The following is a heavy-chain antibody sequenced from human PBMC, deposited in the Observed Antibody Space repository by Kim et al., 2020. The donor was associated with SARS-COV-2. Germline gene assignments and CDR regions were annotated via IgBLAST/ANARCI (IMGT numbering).Heavy chain of an antibody. CDR3: ASTIFGVVSHYFDY. Sequence: SETLSLTCTVSGGSISSGDYYWSWIRQPPGKGLEWIGYIYYSGSTYYNPSLKSRVTISVDTSKNQFSLKLSSVTAADTAVYYCASTIFGVVSHYFDYWGQGTLVTVSS. V-gene: IGHV4-30-4*01. CDR1: GGSISSGDYY. D-gene: IGHD3-3*01. CDR2: IYYSGST. J-gene: IGHJ4*02.